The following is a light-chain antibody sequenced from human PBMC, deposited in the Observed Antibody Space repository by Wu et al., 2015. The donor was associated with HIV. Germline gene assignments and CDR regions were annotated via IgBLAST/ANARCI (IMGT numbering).Light chain of an antibody. V-gene: IGKV3-15*01. Sequence: EVVMTQSPATLSVSPGERATLSCRASQSVNSKLAWYQQKPGQAPGLLIYGASIRATGIPARFTGSGSGTEFTLTISSLQSEDFVVYYCQQYNNWPVYTFGQGTKLEIK. CDR3: QQYNNWPVYT. CDR1: QSVNSK. J-gene: IGKJ2*01. CDR2: GAS.